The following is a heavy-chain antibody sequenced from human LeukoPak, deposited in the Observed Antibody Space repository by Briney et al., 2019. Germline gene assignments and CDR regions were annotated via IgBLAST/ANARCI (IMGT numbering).Heavy chain of an antibody. CDR3: ARRPHTSDYDFWSGYPHNFDY. D-gene: IGHD3-3*01. V-gene: IGHV4-4*02. CDR2: IYHSGST. Sequence: KASETLSLTCAVSGGSISSSNWWSWVRQPPGKGLEWIGEIYHSGSTNYNPSLKIRVTISVDKSKNQFSLKLSSVTAADTAVYYCARRPHTSDYDFWSGYPHNFDYWGQGTLVTVSS. CDR1: GGSISSSNW. J-gene: IGHJ4*02.